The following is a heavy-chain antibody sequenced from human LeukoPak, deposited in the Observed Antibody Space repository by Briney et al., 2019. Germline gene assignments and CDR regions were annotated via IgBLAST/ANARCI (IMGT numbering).Heavy chain of an antibody. V-gene: IGHV4-59*08. CDR1: GGSISSYY. Sequence: PSETLSLTCTVSGGSISSYYWSWIRQPPGKGLEWIGYIYNSGSINYNPSLKSRVTTSVDTSRKQFSLKLSSVTAADTAVYYCARLRITGAHYYQHGLDVWGQGTTVTVSS. CDR2: IYNSGSI. CDR3: ARLRITGAHYYQHGLDV. J-gene: IGHJ6*02. D-gene: IGHD1-1*01.